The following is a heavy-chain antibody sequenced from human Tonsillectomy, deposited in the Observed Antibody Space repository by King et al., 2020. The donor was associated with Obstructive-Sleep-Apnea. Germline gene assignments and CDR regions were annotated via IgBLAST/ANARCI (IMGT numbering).Heavy chain of an antibody. V-gene: IGHV3-23*04. CDR1: GFTFSSYV. J-gene: IGHJ4*02. CDR2: ISASGSRT. Sequence: VQLVESGGGLIEPGGYLRLSCAASGFTFSSYVMSWVRQAPGKGLEWVSSISASGSRTDYADFVTGRFIISRDTSKETLYLQMNTLTAEDTAKYCCAQDSAYRSLDHWGQGTLVTVSS. D-gene: IGHD5-18*01. CDR3: AQDSAYRSLDH.